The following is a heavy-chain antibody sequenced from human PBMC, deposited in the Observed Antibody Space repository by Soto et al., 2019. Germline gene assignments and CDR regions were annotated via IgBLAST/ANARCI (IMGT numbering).Heavy chain of an antibody. J-gene: IGHJ4*02. CDR1: GFTFSSYG. CDR2: IWYDGSNK. Sequence: QVQLVESGGGVVQPGRSLRLSCAASGFTFSSYGMHWVRQAPGKGLEWVAVIWYDGSNKYYADSVKGRFNISRDNSKNTLYLHMNSLRAEDTAVYYCARGAEGFDYWGQGTLVTVSS. V-gene: IGHV3-33*01. CDR3: ARGAEGFDY.